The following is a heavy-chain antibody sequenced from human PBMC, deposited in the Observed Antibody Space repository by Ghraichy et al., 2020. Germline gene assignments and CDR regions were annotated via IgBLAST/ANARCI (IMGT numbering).Heavy chain of an antibody. CDR3: VKAPTDSSGLYFDY. J-gene: IGHJ4*02. D-gene: IGHD6-19*01. CDR2: ISSNGGST. V-gene: IGHV3-64D*06. CDR1: GFTFSSYA. Sequence: GGSLRLSCSASGFTFSSYAMHWVRQAPGKGLEYVSAISSNGGSTYYADSVKGRFTISRDNSKNTLYLQMSSLRAEDTAVYYCVKAPTDSSGLYFDYWGQGTLVTVSS.